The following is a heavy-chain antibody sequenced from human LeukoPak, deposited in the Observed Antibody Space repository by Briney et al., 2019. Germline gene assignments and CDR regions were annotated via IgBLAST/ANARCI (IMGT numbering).Heavy chain of an antibody. Sequence: GGSPRLSCVGSGFTFSAFAMSWVRQAPGEGLEWVSGISRSGGTTYYADSVKGRFTISRDNSKNMLYLQMSDLRAEDTALYYCAKDRGAYTNAIGSDSWGQGTLVTVSP. CDR3: AKDRGAYTNAIGSDS. V-gene: IGHV3-23*01. CDR1: GFTFSAFA. CDR2: ISRSGGTT. D-gene: IGHD5-18*01. J-gene: IGHJ4*02.